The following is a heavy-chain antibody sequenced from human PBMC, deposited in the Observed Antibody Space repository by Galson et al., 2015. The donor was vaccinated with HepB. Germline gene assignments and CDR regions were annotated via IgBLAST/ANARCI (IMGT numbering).Heavy chain of an antibody. CDR3: ARDSRLELHLNNYYSYGMDV. CDR2: VSGYDGSA. J-gene: IGHJ6*02. CDR1: GYEFNKYG. V-gene: IGHV1-18*01. D-gene: IGHD5-24*01. Sequence: SVKVSCKASGYEFNKYGLSWVRQAPGQGLEWMGWVSGYDGSANYATKFQGRVTMTTEQSTATAFMEMRGLRSDDPAVYYCARDSRLELHLNNYYSYGMDVWGQGTAVIVS.